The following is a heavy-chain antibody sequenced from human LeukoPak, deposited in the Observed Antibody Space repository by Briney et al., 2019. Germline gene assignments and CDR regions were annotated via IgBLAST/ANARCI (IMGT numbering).Heavy chain of an antibody. CDR1: GGTFSSYA. V-gene: IGHV1-69*04. J-gene: IGHJ6*02. CDR3: AKELGPKESWYYYYGMDV. D-gene: IGHD7-27*01. CDR2: IIPILGIA. Sequence: SVEVSCKASGGTFSSYAISWVRQAPGQGLEWMGRIIPILGIANYAQKFQGRVTITADKSTSTAYMELSSLRSEDTAVYYCAKELGPKESWYYYYGMDVWGQGTTVTVSS.